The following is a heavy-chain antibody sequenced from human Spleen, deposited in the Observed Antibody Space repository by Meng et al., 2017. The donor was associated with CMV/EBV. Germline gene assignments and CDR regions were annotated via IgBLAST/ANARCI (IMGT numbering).Heavy chain of an antibody. CDR2: SYPGDSDT. CDR1: DSCTSYW. Sequence: DSCTSYWSGWVRQRPGKGREWMGSSYPGDSDTRYSPSFQGQVTISADKSISTAYLQWSSLKASDTAMYYCARQVVVGKHYYYYGMDVWGQGTLVTVSS. J-gene: IGHJ6*02. CDR3: ARQVVVGKHYYYYGMDV. V-gene: IGHV5-51*01. D-gene: IGHD2-21*01.